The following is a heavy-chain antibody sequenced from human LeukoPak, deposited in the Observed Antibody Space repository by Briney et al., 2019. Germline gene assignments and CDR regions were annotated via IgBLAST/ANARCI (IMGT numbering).Heavy chain of an antibody. CDR1: GGSISSGDYY. CDR2: INHSGST. J-gene: IGHJ4*02. V-gene: IGHV4-39*07. CDR3: ARGRGARGYCSGGSCYYLHY. D-gene: IGHD2-15*01. Sequence: SETLSLTCTVSGGSISSGDYYWSWIRQPPGKGLEWIGEINHSGSTNYNPSLKSRVTISVDTSKNQFSLKLSSVTAADTAVYYCARGRGARGYCSGGSCYYLHYWGQGTLVTVSS.